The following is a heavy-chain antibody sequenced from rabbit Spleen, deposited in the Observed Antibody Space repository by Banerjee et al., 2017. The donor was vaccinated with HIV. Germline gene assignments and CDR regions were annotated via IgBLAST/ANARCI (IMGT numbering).Heavy chain of an antibody. CDR2: IHVGSKNNI. D-gene: IGHD7-1*01. V-gene: IGHV1S45*01. CDR3: ARFYAGYGDFGYAAM. J-gene: IGHJ3*01. Sequence: QEQLEESGGDLVKPGASLTLTCTASGFSFSAGYYMCWVRQAPGKGLEWIACIHVGSKNNIYYASWAKGRFTISKTSSTTVTLQMTSLTVADTATDFCARFYAGYGDFGYAAMWGQGTLVPVS. CDR1: GFSFSAGYY.